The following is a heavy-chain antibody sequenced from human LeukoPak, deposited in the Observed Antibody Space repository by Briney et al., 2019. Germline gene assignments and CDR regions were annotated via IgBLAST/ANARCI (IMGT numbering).Heavy chain of an antibody. J-gene: IGHJ4*02. D-gene: IGHD6-19*01. Sequence: GESLKISCQGSGYIFTNYYIAWVRQKPGKGLEWVGLIYPGDSETKYSPSFQGQVSISVDKSISTAYLQLNNLKPSDSAIFFCARQGSGWCLPDYWGQGTLVTVSS. CDR2: IYPGDSET. CDR1: GYIFTNYY. CDR3: ARQGSGWCLPDY. V-gene: IGHV5-51*01.